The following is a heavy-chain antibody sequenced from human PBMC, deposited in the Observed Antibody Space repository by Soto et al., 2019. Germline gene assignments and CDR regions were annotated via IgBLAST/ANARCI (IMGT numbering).Heavy chain of an antibody. CDR3: ARSASGHLISSRGFGVVISDWFDP. J-gene: IGHJ5*02. D-gene: IGHD3-3*01. Sequence: QVQLVQSGAEVKKLGASVKVSCKASGYTFTSYYMHWVRQAPGQGLEWMGIINPSGGSTSYAQKFQGRVTMTRDTSTSTVYMELSSLRSEDTAVYYCARSASGHLISSRGFGVVISDWFDPWGQGTLVTVSS. V-gene: IGHV1-46*03. CDR1: GYTFTSYY. CDR2: INPSGGST.